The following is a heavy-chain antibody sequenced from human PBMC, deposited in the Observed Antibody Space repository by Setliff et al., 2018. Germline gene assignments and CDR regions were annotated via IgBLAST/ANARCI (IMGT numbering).Heavy chain of an antibody. D-gene: IGHD3-16*02. Sequence: ASVKVSCKASGYTFTSYDINWVRQATGQGLEWMGWMNPNSGNTGYAHKFQGRVTMTRNTSISTAYMELSSLRSEDTAVYYCARLYYDYVWGSYRLYYYYGMDVWGQGTTVTVSS. V-gene: IGHV1-8*02. CDR1: GYTFTSYD. CDR2: MNPNSGNT. CDR3: ARLYYDYVWGSYRLYYYYGMDV. J-gene: IGHJ6*02.